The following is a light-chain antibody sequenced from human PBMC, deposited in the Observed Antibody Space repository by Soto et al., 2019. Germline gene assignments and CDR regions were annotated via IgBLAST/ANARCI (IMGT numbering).Light chain of an antibody. J-gene: IGKJ2*01. Sequence: DIVMTQSPDSLAVYLGERATINCKSSQSVLYSSNNKNYLAWYQQKPGQPPKLLIYWASTRESGVPDRFSGSGSGTDFTLTISSLQAEDVAVYYCQQYYTTRFSMYTFGQGTKLEIK. CDR3: QQYYTTRFSMYT. V-gene: IGKV4-1*01. CDR2: WAS. CDR1: QSVLYSSNNKNY.